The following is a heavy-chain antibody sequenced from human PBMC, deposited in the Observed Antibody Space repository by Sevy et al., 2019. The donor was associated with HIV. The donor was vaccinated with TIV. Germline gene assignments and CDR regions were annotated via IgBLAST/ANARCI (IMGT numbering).Heavy chain of an antibody. J-gene: IGHJ6*02. CDR1: GFTFSSYG. V-gene: IGHV3-30*02. D-gene: IGHD3-3*01. Sequence: GGSLRLSCAASGFTFSSYGMHWVRQAPGKGLEWVAFIRYDGSNKYYADSVKGRLTISRDNSKNTLYLQMNSLRAEDTAVYYCAKAYDPGNYYYYGMDVWGQGTTVTVSS. CDR3: AKAYDPGNYYYYGMDV. CDR2: IRYDGSNK.